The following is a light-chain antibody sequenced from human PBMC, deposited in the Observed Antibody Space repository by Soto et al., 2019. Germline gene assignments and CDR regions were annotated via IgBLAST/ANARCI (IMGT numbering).Light chain of an antibody. CDR3: SSYTTSSTLYV. CDR2: QVS. CDR1: SSDVGNYNY. Sequence: ALTQPASVSGSPGQSITISCTGTSSDVGNYNYVSWYQQHPGKAPQLMIFQVSNRASGVSNRFSGSKSGDTASLTISGLQAEDEADYYCSSYTTSSTLYVFGTGTKVTVL. V-gene: IGLV2-14*01. J-gene: IGLJ1*01.